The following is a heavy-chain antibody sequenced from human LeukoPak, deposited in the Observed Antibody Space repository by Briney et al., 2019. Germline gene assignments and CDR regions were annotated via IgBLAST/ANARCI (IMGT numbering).Heavy chain of an antibody. Sequence: SETLSLTCTVSGGSISSSSYYWGWIRQPPGKGLEWIGSIYYSGSTYYNPSLKSRVTISVDTSKNQFSLKLSSVTAADTAVYYCARIPFLRSLDYWGQGTLVTVSS. CDR2: IYYSGST. D-gene: IGHD4-17*01. CDR3: ARIPFLRSLDY. V-gene: IGHV4-39*07. CDR1: GGSISSSSYY. J-gene: IGHJ4*02.